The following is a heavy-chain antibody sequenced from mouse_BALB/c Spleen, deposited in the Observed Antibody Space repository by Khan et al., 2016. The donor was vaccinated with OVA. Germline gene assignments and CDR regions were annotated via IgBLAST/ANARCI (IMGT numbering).Heavy chain of an antibody. D-gene: IGHD2-4*01. CDR2: IWSDGST. CDR3: ARRGYDYGRGALFAY. Sequence: QVQLKESGPGLVQPSQSLSITCTVSGFSLTNYSVHWVRQSPGKGLEWLGVIWSDGSTAYNAAFISRLTIRKDNSRSQVFFKMNSLQPNDTAIYYCARRGYDYGRGALFAYWGQGTLVTVSA. V-gene: IGHV2-2*02. CDR1: GFSLTNYS. J-gene: IGHJ3*01.